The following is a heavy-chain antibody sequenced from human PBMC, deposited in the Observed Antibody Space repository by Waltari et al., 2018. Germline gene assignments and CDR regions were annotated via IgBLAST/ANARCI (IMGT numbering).Heavy chain of an antibody. J-gene: IGHJ5*02. CDR3: ARAPSLRGWFDP. CDR2: IYYSGST. CDR1: GGSISSYY. V-gene: IGHV4-59*01. Sequence: QVQLQESGPGLVKPSETLSLTCTVSGGSISSYYWSWIRQPPGKGLEWIGYIYYSGSTNYNPSLKSRVTISVDTSKNQFSLKLSSVTAADTAVYYCARAPSLRGWFDPGAREPWSPSPQ.